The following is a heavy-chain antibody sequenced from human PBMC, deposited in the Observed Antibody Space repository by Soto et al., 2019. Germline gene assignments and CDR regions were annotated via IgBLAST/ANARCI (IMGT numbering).Heavy chain of an antibody. D-gene: IGHD3-10*01. J-gene: IGHJ5*02. CDR3: ARDRTLRGVFWFDP. CDR2: ISTSSKYK. Sequence: EEQLVESGGKLVQPGGSLRLSCVASGFTFRDYTMSWVRQAPGKGLEWVSYISTSSKYKYYADSVKGRFTISRDNVKNSLYLQMNSLRDEDTAVYYCARDRTLRGVFWFDPWGQGTRVTVSS. V-gene: IGHV3-48*02. CDR1: GFTFRDYT.